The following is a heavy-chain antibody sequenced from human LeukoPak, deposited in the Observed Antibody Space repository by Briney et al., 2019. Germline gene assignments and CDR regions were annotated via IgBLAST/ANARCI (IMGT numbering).Heavy chain of an antibody. CDR3: ARERPRYCGGDCYSYPFDY. J-gene: IGHJ4*02. CDR1: GYSISSGYD. CDR2: IYYSGST. D-gene: IGHD2-21*02. V-gene: IGHV4-38-2*02. Sequence: SETLSLTCTVSGYSISSGYDWGWIRQPPGKGLEWIGSIYYSGSTYYNPSLKSRVTISVDTSKNQFSLKLSSVTAADTAVYYCARERPRYCGGDCYSYPFDYWGQGTLVTVSS.